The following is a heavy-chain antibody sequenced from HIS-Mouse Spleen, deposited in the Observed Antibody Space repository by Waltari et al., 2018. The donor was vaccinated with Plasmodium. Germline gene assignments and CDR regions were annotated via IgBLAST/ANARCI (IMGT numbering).Heavy chain of an antibody. CDR2: INHSGST. D-gene: IGHD3-10*01. J-gene: IGHJ2*01. V-gene: IGHV4-34*01. CDR3: ARGLRGHYWYFDL. Sequence: QVQLQQWGAGLLKPSETLSLTCAVYGGSFSGYYWCWIRQPPGKGLEWIEEINHSGSTNYNPSLKSRVTISVDTSKNQFSLKLSSVTAADTAVYYCARGLRGHYWYFDLWGRGTLVTVSS. CDR1: GGSFSGYY.